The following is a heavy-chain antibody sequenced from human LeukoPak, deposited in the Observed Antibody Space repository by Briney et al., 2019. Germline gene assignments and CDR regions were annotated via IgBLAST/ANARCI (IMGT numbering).Heavy chain of an antibody. Sequence: ASVTVSCTASGYIFTTYYIHWVRQAPGQGLEWMGMINPSGGSTIYSQKFQGRVTMTRDTSTSTVYMELSSLRSEDTAVYYCARDGATAGYYYYGMDVWGQGTTVTVSS. CDR3: ARDGATAGYYYYGMDV. CDR1: GYIFTTYY. D-gene: IGHD1-14*01. J-gene: IGHJ6*02. V-gene: IGHV1-46*01. CDR2: INPSGGST.